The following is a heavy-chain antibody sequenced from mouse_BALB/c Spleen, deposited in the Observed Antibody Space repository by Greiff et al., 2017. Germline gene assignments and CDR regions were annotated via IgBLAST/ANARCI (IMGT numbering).Heavy chain of an antibody. Sequence: QVQLQQSGAELVRPGSSVKISCKASGYAFSSYWMNWVKQRPGQGLEWIGQIYPGDGDTNYNGKFKGKATLTADKSSSTAYMQLSSLTSEDSAVYFCARTDGSRYYAMDYWGQGTSVTVSS. D-gene: IGHD1-1*01. CDR3: ARTDGSRYYAMDY. CDR2: IYPGDGDT. CDR1: GYAFSSYW. J-gene: IGHJ4*01. V-gene: IGHV1-80*01.